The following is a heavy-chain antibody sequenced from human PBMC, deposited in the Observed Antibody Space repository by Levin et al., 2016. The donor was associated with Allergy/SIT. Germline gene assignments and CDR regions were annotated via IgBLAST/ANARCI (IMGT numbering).Heavy chain of an antibody. D-gene: IGHD6-13*01. Sequence: SETLSLTCTVSGGSIGIHNYYWGWVRQAPGERLEWLGSLYYSGSTFYNPSLESRLNISVDTSKNEISLQLRSVTASDTAVYYCAKGVSSTWFPFSLWGQGTLVTVSS. CDR2: LYYSGST. CDR3: AKGVSSTWFPFSL. CDR1: GGSIGIHNYY. V-gene: IGHV4-39*01. J-gene: IGHJ4*02.